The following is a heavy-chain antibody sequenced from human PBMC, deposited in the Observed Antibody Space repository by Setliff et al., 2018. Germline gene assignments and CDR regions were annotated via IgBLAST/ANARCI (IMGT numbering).Heavy chain of an antibody. J-gene: IGHJ6*02. Sequence: GGSLRLSCAASGFTFSSYWMSWVRQPPGKGLEWVANMKQDGSEKYYVDSVKGRFTISRDNAKNSLYLQMDSLRAEDTAVYYCARNWVTAQHYYYGMDVWGQGTTVTVSS. CDR3: ARNWVTAQHYYYGMDV. D-gene: IGHD2-21*02. CDR1: GFTFSSYW. V-gene: IGHV3-7*01. CDR2: MKQDGSEK.